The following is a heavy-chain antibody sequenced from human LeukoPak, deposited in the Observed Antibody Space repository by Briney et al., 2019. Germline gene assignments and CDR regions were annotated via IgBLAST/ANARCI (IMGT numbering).Heavy chain of an antibody. CDR3: ARESGKFDY. CDR2: ISGDGVST. V-gene: IGHV3-43*02. CDR1: GLPIADFA. J-gene: IGHJ4*02. Sequence: GGSLRLSCVASGLPIADFAMHWVRQAPGKGLEWVSLISGDGVSTFYADSVKGRFSISRDNSRNSLSLEMNSLRTEDTAMYYCARESGKFDYWGQGTLVAVSS.